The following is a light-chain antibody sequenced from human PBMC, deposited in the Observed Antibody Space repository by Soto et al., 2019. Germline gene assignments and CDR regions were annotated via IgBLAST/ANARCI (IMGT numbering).Light chain of an antibody. J-gene: IGKJ5*01. Sequence: DIQMTQSPSSLSASVGDRVTITCRASQTISSHLNWYQQKPGIAPKLLIYSASSLQSGVPSRFSGSGSGTDFTLTISTLQPEDFATYYCQQYYGTPITFGQGTRLEIK. CDR3: QQYYGTPIT. V-gene: IGKV1-39*01. CDR1: QTISSH. CDR2: SAS.